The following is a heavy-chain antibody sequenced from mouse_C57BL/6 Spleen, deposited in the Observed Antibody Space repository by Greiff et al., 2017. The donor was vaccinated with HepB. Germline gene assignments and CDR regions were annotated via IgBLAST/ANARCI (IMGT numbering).Heavy chain of an antibody. J-gene: IGHJ3*01. CDR3: AREEITTVVAPGFAY. V-gene: IGHV1-82*01. CDR1: GYAFSSSW. Sequence: QVQLKESGPELVKPGASVKISCKASGYAFSSSWMNWVKQRPGKGLEWIGRIYPGDGDTNYNGKFKGKATLTADKSSSTAYMQLSSLTSEDSAVYFCAREEITTVVAPGFAYWGQGTLVTVSA. CDR2: IYPGDGDT. D-gene: IGHD1-1*01.